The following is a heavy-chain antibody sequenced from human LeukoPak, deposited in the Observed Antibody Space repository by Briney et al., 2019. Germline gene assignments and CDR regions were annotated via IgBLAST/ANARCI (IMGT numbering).Heavy chain of an antibody. D-gene: IGHD6-19*01. J-gene: IGHJ4*02. CDR1: GFTFSDYY. CDR3: ARRVAGFMAD. V-gene: IGHV3-11*06. Sequence: PGGSLRLSCEASGFTFSDYYMSWIRQAPGKGLEWVSYISTGSSYTNYADSVKGRFTISRDNTKNTVYLQMNSLRAEDTAVYYCARRVAGFMADWGQGTLVTVSS. CDR2: ISTGSSYT.